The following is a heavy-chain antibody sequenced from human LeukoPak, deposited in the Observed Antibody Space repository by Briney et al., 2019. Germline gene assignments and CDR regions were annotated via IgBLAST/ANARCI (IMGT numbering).Heavy chain of an antibody. CDR2: INPNSGGT. D-gene: IGHD3-3*01. CDR1: GYTFTGYY. CDR3: ARQDLEWFIWFDP. V-gene: IGHV1-2*02. J-gene: IGHJ5*02. Sequence: ASVKVSCKASGYTFTGYYMHWVRQAPGQGLEWMGWINPNSGGTNYAQKFQGRVTTTRDTSISTGYMELSRLRSDDTAVYYCARQDLEWFIWFDPWGQGTLVTVSS.